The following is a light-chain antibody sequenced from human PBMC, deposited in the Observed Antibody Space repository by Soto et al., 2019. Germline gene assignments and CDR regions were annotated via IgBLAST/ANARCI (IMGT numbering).Light chain of an antibody. CDR3: QQYNTFWT. V-gene: IGKV1-33*01. Sequence: IQMTQSPSSLSASVGDRVTITCQASQDISNYLNWYQQKPGKAPKLLIYDASNLETGVPSRFGGSGSGTEFTLTISSLQPDDFATYYCQQYNTFWTFGQGTKVDIK. CDR2: DAS. J-gene: IGKJ1*01. CDR1: QDISNY.